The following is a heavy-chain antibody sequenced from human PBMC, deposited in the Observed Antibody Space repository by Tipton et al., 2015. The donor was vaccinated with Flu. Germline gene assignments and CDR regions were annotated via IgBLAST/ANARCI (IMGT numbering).Heavy chain of an antibody. CDR1: GGSFSGYY. CDR3: ARGYCSGGSCSYWYFDL. CDR2: INHSGST. J-gene: IGHJ2*01. V-gene: IGHV4-34*01. D-gene: IGHD2-15*01. Sequence: LRLSCAVYGGSFSGYYWSWIRQPPGKGLEWIGEINHSGSTNYNPSLKSRVTISVDTSKNQFSLTLSSVTAADTAVYYCARGYCSGGSCSYWYFDLWGRGTLVTVSS.